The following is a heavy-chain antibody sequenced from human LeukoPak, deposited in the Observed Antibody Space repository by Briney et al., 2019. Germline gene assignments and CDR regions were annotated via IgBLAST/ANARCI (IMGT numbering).Heavy chain of an antibody. CDR1: GFTFSSYG. CDR3: ARGVLYYFDY. Sequence: PGGSLRLSCAASGFTFSSYGMHRVRQAPGKGLEWVAVIWYDGSNKYYADSVKGRFTISRDNSKNTLYLQMNSLRAKDTAVYYCARGVLYYFDYWGLGTLVTVSS. V-gene: IGHV3-33*08. CDR2: IWYDGSNK. J-gene: IGHJ4*02.